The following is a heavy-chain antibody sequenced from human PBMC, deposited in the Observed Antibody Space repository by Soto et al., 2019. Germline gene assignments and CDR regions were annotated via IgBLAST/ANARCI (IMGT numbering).Heavy chain of an antibody. Sequence: GASVKVSCKASGYTFTSYGISWVRQAPGQGLEWMGGIIPRSATSNYAQKFQGRVTITADESTNTAYMELSSLRSEDTAVYYCAREGLVLVPTTVNSDYYYYVMDAWGQGTTVTVSS. CDR3: AREGLVLVPTTVNSDYYYYVMDA. D-gene: IGHD2-2*01. CDR1: GYTFTSYG. V-gene: IGHV1-69*13. CDR2: IIPRSATS. J-gene: IGHJ6*02.